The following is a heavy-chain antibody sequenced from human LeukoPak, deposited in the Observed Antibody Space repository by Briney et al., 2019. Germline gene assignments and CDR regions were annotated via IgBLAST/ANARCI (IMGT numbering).Heavy chain of an antibody. CDR2: ISGSGGST. CDR3: AKSPYGDYLFDY. V-gene: IGHV3-23*01. J-gene: IGHJ4*02. Sequence: GGSLRLSCAASGFTFSSYEMNWVRDAPGKGLEWVSPISGSGGSTYYADSVKGRFTISRDNSKNTLYLQMNSLRAEDTAVYYCAKSPYGDYLFDYWGQGTLVTVSS. CDR1: GFTFSSYE. D-gene: IGHD4-17*01.